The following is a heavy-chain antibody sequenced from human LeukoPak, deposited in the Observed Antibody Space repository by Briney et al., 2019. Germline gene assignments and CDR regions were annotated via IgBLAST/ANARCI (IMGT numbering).Heavy chain of an antibody. V-gene: IGHV3-7*01. CDR1: GFTFSSYW. J-gene: IGHJ4*02. CDR3: ARDPPTSYSSGWYAQTGY. Sequence: QPGGSLRLSCAASGFTFSSYWMSWVRQAPGKGLEWVANIKQDGSEKYYVDSVKGRFTISRDNAKNSLYLQMNSLRAEDTAVYYCARDPPTSYSSGWYAQTGYWGQGTLVTVSS. D-gene: IGHD6-19*01. CDR2: IKQDGSEK.